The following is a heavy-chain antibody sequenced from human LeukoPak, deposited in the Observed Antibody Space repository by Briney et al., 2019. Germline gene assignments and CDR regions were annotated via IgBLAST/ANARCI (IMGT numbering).Heavy chain of an antibody. CDR2: MNPKSGNT. J-gene: IGHJ4*02. D-gene: IGHD1-26*01. CDR1: GYTFTSYD. V-gene: IGHV1-8*01. Sequence: ASVTVSCKASGYTFTSYDINWVRQAAGQGLEWMGWMNPKSGNTGYAQKFQGRVTMTRDTSISTAYMELGSLRSEDTAVYYCARVTGSIDYWGRGTLVTVSS. CDR3: ARVTGSIDY.